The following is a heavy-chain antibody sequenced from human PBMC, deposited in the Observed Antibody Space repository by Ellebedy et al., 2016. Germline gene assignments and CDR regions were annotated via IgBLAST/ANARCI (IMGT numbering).Heavy chain of an antibody. CDR1: GYTFTGYY. Sequence: ASVKVSCXASGYTFTGYYMHWVRQAPGQGLEWMGWINPNSGGTNYAQKFQGRVTMTRDTSISTAYMELSSLRSEDTAVYYCATRSEKGPRDSGYGGQDGPHYFDYWGQGTLVTVSS. J-gene: IGHJ4*02. D-gene: IGHD5-12*01. CDR3: ATRSEKGPRDSGYGGQDGPHYFDY. CDR2: INPNSGGT. V-gene: IGHV1-2*02.